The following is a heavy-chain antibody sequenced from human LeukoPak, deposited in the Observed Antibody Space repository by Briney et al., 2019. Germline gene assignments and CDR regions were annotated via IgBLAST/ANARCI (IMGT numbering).Heavy chain of an antibody. J-gene: IGHJ4*02. CDR1: GGSITGSSYY. CDR2: MYYSGST. V-gene: IGHV4-39*01. CDR3: ARQYYDNTGYYYFDY. Sequence: SETLSLTCTVSGGSITGSSYYWGWIRQPPGKGLEWIGSMYYSGSTYYKTSLKSRVTISADTSKNEFSLELSSVTAADTAVYYCARQYYDNTGYYYFDYWGQGTPVTVSS. D-gene: IGHD3-22*01.